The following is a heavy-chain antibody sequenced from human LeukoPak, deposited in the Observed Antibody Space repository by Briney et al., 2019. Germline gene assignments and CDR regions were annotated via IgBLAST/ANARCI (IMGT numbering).Heavy chain of an antibody. CDR2: ISGSGGST. CDR3: AKGNYYRLYSSGWYGPDY. CDR1: GFTFSSYA. Sequence: GGSLRLSCAASGFTFSSYAMSWVRQAPGKGLEWVSAISGSGGSTYYADSVKGRFTISRDNSKNTLSLQMNSLRAEDTAVYYCAKGNYYRLYSSGWYGPDYWGQGTLVTVSS. J-gene: IGHJ4*02. V-gene: IGHV3-23*01. D-gene: IGHD6-19*01.